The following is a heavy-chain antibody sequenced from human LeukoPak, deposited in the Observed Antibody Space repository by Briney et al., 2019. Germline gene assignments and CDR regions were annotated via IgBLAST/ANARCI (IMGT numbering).Heavy chain of an antibody. CDR2: IKQDGSEK. CDR1: GFTFSSYA. J-gene: IGHJ4*02. Sequence: GGSLRLSCAASGFTFSSYAMSWVRQAPGKGLEWVANIKQDGSEKYYVDSVKGRFTISRDNAKNSLYLQMNSLRAEDTAVYYCARDLRYYDYVWGSYRHYFDYWGQGTLVTVSS. D-gene: IGHD3-16*02. CDR3: ARDLRYYDYVWGSYRHYFDY. V-gene: IGHV3-7*01.